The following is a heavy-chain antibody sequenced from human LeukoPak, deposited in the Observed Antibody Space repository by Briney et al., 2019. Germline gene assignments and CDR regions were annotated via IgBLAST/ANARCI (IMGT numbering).Heavy chain of an antibody. Sequence: PSETLSLTCAVYGGSFSGYYWSWIRQPPGKGMEWIGEINHSGSTNYNPSLKSRVTISVDTSKNQFSLKLSSVTAADTAVYYCAREDLPSDSRAFDIWGQGTMVSVSS. J-gene: IGHJ3*02. CDR2: INHSGST. CDR3: AREDLPSDSRAFDI. D-gene: IGHD3/OR15-3a*01. CDR1: GGSFSGYY. V-gene: IGHV4-34*01.